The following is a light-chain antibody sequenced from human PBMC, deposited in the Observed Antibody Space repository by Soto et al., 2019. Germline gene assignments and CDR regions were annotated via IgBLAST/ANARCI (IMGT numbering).Light chain of an antibody. Sequence: EIVLTQSPATLSSFPGDRVTLSCRASQYINTRLAWYQHRPGQAPRLLIYYTSNRATGIPARFSGSGSGTDFTLTINSLAPEDFAVYYCQQYNNWPRGTFGQGTKVDIK. V-gene: IGKV3-11*01. CDR3: QQYNNWPRGT. CDR2: YTS. CDR1: QYINTR. J-gene: IGKJ1*01.